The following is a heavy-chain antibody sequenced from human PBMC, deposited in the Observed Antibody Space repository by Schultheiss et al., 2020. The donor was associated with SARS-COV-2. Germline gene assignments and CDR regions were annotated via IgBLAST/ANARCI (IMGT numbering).Heavy chain of an antibody. Sequence: GGSLRLSCAASGFTFSSYSMHWVRQAPGKGLEWVAVISYDGSNKYYADSVKGRFTMSRDNSKNTLYLQMNSLRAEDTAVYYCARDYYGMDVWGQGTTVTVSS. V-gene: IGHV3-30-3*01. J-gene: IGHJ6*02. CDR3: ARDYYGMDV. CDR1: GFTFSSYS. CDR2: ISYDGSNK.